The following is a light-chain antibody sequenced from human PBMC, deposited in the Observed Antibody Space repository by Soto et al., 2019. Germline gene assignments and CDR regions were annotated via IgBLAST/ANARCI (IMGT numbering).Light chain of an antibody. Sequence: EIPMTQSPSSLSASVGDRVTITCRASQSISSYLNWYQQKPGRAPKLLIYDASNLEAGVPSRFRGSGSGTDFTFTISRLQPEDIATYYCQQYENLPTFGQGTRLENK. V-gene: IGKV1-33*01. J-gene: IGKJ5*01. CDR1: QSISSY. CDR2: DAS. CDR3: QQYENLPT.